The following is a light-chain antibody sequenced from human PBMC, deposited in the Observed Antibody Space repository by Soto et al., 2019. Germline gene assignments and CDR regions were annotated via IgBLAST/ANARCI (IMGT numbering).Light chain of an antibody. J-gene: IGLJ3*02. CDR2: DTS. V-gene: IGLV7-46*01. CDR3: LLSHGRARV. Sequence: QAVVTQEPSLTVSPGGTVTLTCGSNTGPVIGGQYPYWFQRKPGQAPRTLIYDTSNKQSWTPARFSGSLLGGKAALTLSGAQTEDEAEYYCLLSHGRARVFGGGTKVTVL. CDR1: TGPVIGGQY.